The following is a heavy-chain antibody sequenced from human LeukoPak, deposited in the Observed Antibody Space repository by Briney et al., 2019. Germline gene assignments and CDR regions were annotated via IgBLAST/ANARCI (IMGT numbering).Heavy chain of an antibody. CDR2: MNPSGGTT. V-gene: IGHV1-46*01. D-gene: IGHD3-16*01. CDR3: AREESGGLFDY. CDR1: GYTFGRYY. Sequence: ASVKVSCKASGYTFGRYYIHWVRQAPGQGLEWMGKMNPSGGTTTYAQKFQGRVTVTRDTPTSTVYMEVSSLRPEDTAVYYCAREESGGLFDYWGQGTLLTVSS. J-gene: IGHJ4*02.